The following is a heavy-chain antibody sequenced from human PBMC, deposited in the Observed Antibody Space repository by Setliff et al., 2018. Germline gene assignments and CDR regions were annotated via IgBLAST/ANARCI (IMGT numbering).Heavy chain of an antibody. CDR2: IFPGDSDT. V-gene: IGHV5-51*01. D-gene: IGHD6-6*01. Sequence: GESLKISCKGSGYDFSNYWIGWVRQTPGKGLEWMGIIFPGDSDTRYSPSFQGQVTMSADKSISTAYLQWSSLTASDTARYYCARHGARPPLDLWGQGTLVTVSS. CDR3: ARHGARPPLDL. CDR1: GYDFSNYW. J-gene: IGHJ4*02.